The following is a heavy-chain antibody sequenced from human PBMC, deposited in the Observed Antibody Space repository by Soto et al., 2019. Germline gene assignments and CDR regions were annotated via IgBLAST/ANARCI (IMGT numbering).Heavy chain of an antibody. J-gene: IGHJ6*02. Sequence: SETLSLTCAVSGGSISSGGYSWSWIRQPPGKGLEWIGYIYHSGSTYYNPSLKSRVTISVDRSKNQFSLKLSSVTAAGTAVYYCARAHYGDYGYGMDVWGQGTTVTVSS. D-gene: IGHD4-17*01. V-gene: IGHV4-30-2*01. CDR2: IYHSGST. CDR1: GGSISSGGYS. CDR3: ARAHYGDYGYGMDV.